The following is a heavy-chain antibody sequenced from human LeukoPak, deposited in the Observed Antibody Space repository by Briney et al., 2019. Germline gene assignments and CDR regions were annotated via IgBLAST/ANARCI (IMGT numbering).Heavy chain of an antibody. CDR3: ARGPKLGYNWFDP. Sequence: SETLSFTCAVYGGSFSGYYWSWIRQPPGKGLEWIGEINHSGSTNYNPSLKSRVTISVDTSKNQFSLKLSSVTAADTAVYYCARGPKLGYNWFDPWGQGTLVTVSS. V-gene: IGHV4-34*01. CDR1: GGSFSGYY. D-gene: IGHD6-13*01. J-gene: IGHJ5*02. CDR2: INHSGST.